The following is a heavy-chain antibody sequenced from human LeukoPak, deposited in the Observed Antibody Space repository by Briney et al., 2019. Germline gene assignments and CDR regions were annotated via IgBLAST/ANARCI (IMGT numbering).Heavy chain of an antibody. Sequence: ASVKVSCKASGYTFTGYYMHWVRQAPGQGLEWMGRINPNSGGTNYAQKFQGRVTMTWDTSISTAYMELSRLRSDDTAVYYCATLGYCSGGSCSRRPTDYWGQGTLVTVSS. J-gene: IGHJ4*02. CDR1: GYTFTGYY. D-gene: IGHD2-15*01. CDR3: ATLGYCSGGSCSRRPTDY. CDR2: INPNSGGT. V-gene: IGHV1-2*06.